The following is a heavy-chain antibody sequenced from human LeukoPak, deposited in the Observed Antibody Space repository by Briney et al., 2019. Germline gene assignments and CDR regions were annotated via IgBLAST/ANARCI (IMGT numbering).Heavy chain of an antibody. J-gene: IGHJ4*02. CDR2: INSDGSSI. CDR3: AREGRVSGYDFDC. CDR1: GFTFSSYW. D-gene: IGHD5-12*01. V-gene: IGHV3-74*03. Sequence: HSGGSLRLSCAASGFTFSSYWVHWVRQAPGKGLVWVSRINSDGSSITYADSVKGRFTISRDNAKNTLYLQMNSLRVEDTAVYYCAREGRVSGYDFDCWGQGTLVTVSS.